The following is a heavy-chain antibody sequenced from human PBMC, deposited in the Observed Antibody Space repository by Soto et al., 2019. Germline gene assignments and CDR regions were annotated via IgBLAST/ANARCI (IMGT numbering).Heavy chain of an antibody. CDR3: ARDSVITMVRGVTQYGMDV. D-gene: IGHD3-10*01. J-gene: IGHJ6*02. CDR2: IWYDGSNK. V-gene: IGHV3-33*01. CDR1: GFTFSSYG. Sequence: QVQLVESGGGVVQPGRSLRLSCAASGFTFSSYGMHWVRQAPGKGLEWVAVIWYDGSNKYYADSVKGRFTISRDNSKNTLYLQMNSLRAEDTAVYYCARDSVITMVRGVTQYGMDVRGQGTTVTVSS.